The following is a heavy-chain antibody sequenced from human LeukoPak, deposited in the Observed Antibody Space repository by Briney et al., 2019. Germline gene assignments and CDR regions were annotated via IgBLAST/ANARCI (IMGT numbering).Heavy chain of an antibody. D-gene: IGHD6-25*01. CDR1: GFTFSSYA. CDR2: ISGSGGST. CDR3: AKVKWSSSGALDY. V-gene: IGHV3-23*01. J-gene: IGHJ4*02. Sequence: HSGGSLRLSCTASGFTFSSYAMSWVRQAPGKGLEWVSAISGSGGSTYYADSVKGRFSISRDDSKSTLYLQMNSLRVEDTAIYYCAKVKWSSSGALDYWGQGTLVSVSS.